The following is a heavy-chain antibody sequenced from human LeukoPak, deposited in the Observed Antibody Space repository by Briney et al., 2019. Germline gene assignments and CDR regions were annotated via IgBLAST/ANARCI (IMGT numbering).Heavy chain of an antibody. D-gene: IGHD6-13*01. CDR1: GGSFSGYY. J-gene: IGHJ4*02. CDR2: INHSGST. Sequence: SETLSLTCAVYGGSFSGYYWSWIRQPPGKGLEWIGEINHSGSTNYNPSLKSRVTISVDTSKNQFSLKLSSVTAADTAVYYGARHFRSWHFLDYWGQGTLVTVSS. V-gene: IGHV4-34*01. CDR3: ARHFRSWHFLDY.